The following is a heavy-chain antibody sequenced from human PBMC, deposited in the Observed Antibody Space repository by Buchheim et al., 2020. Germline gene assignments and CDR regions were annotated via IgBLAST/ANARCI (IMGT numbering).Heavy chain of an antibody. CDR2: INTYKGFT. CDR1: GYSFSSYG. J-gene: IGHJ5*02. Sequence: QSQVVQSGSEVKKPGASVTLSCKASGYSFSSYGITWVRRAPGQGLEWIGWINTYKGFTKYAQKFQGRVTLTTDRPTSTAYMELRSLRSDDTAVYHCARVNSGSAPGRWLDAWGQGTL. D-gene: IGHD1-26*01. CDR3: ARVNSGSAPGRWLDA. V-gene: IGHV1-18*01.